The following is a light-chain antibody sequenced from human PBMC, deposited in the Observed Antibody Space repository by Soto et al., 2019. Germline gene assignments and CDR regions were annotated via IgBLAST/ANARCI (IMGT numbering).Light chain of an antibody. J-gene: IGLJ3*02. CDR2: EDD. V-gene: IGLV2-23*01. CDR1: SSDVGSYNL. CDR3: LSDAGSGIV. Sequence: QSALTQPASVSGSPGQSITISCTGTSSDVGSYNLVSWYQQHPGKAPKLMIYEDDKRPSGVSNRFSGSKSGNTASLTISGLRAEDEAYYYCLSDAGSGIVFDGGTKLTVL.